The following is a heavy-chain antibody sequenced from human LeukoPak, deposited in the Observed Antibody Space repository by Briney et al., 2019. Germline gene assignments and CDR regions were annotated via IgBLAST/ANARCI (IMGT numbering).Heavy chain of an antibody. J-gene: IGHJ4*02. V-gene: IGHV3-30*02. Sequence: GGSLRLSCAASGFTFSSYGMHWVRQAPGKGLEWVAFIRYDGSNKYYADSVKGRFTISRDNSKNTLYLQMNSLRAEDTAVYYCAKRNVLLWFGEGGGFDYWGQGTLVTVSS. CDR3: AKRNVLLWFGEGGGFDY. CDR1: GFTFSSYG. D-gene: IGHD3-10*01. CDR2: IRYDGSNK.